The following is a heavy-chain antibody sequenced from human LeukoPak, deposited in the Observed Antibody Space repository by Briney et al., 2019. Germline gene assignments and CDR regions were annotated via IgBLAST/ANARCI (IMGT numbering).Heavy chain of an antibody. D-gene: IGHD3-10*01. J-gene: IGHJ5*02. CDR2: IIPIFGTA. CDR3: ARGVVRGVMSWFDP. Sequence: SVKVSCKASGYTFTSYDINWVRQATGQGLEWMGGIIPIFGTANYAQKFQGRVTITADESTSTAYMELSSLRSEDTAVYYCARGVVRGVMSWFDPWGQGTLVTVSS. V-gene: IGHV1-69*13. CDR1: GYTFTSYD.